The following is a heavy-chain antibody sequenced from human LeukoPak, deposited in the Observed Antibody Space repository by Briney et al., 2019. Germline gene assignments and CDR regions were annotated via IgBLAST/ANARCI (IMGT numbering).Heavy chain of an antibody. J-gene: IGHJ4*02. CDR2: ISYDGSNK. V-gene: IGHV3-30*03. D-gene: IGHD3-16*01. CDR3: ATVGGPIVGY. Sequence: GGSLRLSCAASGFTFSSYGMHWVRQAPGKGLEWVAVISYDGSNKYYADSVKGRFTTSRDNSKNTLYLQMNSLRAEDTAVYYCATVGGPIVGYWGQGTLVTVSS. CDR1: GFTFSSYG.